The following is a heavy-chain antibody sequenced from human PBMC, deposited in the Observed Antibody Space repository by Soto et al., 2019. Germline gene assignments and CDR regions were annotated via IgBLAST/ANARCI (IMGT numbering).Heavy chain of an antibody. Sequence: SETLSLTCTVSGGSVSSGSYYWSWIRQPPGKGLEWIGGYSGFTNYNPSLESRATISVDHSKNQFFLTLRSVTAADTAVYYCARDYGDYSFFFDYWGQGALVTVSS. CDR2: YSGFT. CDR1: GGSVSSGSYY. J-gene: IGHJ4*02. V-gene: IGHV4-61*01. CDR3: ARDYGDYSFFFDY. D-gene: IGHD4-17*01.